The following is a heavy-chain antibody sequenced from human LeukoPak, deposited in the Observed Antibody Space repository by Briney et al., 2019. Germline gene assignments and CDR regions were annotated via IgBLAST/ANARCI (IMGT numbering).Heavy chain of an antibody. Sequence: ASVKVSCKASGYTFTGFYIHWVRQAPGQGLAWMGWINPSSGGAKYAQNFQGRVILTTDTSIRTAYMELSSLRSDDTAVYYCARSSPPTYYHFYYYMDVWGKGSTVTVSS. CDR2: INPSSGGA. CDR3: ARSSPPTYYHFYYYMDV. D-gene: IGHD6-13*01. V-gene: IGHV1-2*02. J-gene: IGHJ6*03. CDR1: GYTFTGFY.